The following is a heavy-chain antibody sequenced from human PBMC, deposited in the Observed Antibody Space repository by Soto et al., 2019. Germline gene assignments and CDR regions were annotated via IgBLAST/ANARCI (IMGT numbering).Heavy chain of an antibody. V-gene: IGHV1-3*01. Sequence: ASVKVSCKASGYTFTSYAMHWVRQAPGQRLEWMGWINAGNGNTKYSQKFQGRVTITRDTSASTAYMELSSLRSEDTAVYYCARGYYYGSGSDTYWFDPWAQGTLVTVSS. CDR3: ARGYYYGSGSDTYWFDP. J-gene: IGHJ5*02. CDR2: INAGNGNT. D-gene: IGHD3-10*01. CDR1: GYTFTSYA.